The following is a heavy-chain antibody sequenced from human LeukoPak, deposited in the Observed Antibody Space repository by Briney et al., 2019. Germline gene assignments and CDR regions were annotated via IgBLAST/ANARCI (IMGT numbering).Heavy chain of an antibody. CDR2: IYYSGST. CDR1: GGSISSSSYY. CDR3: AGWYSSGWYPYYYYGMDV. D-gene: IGHD6-19*01. Sequence: SETLSLTCTVSGGSISSSSYYWGWIRQPPGKGLEWIGSIYYSGSTYYNPSLKSRVTISVDTSKNQFSLKLSSVTAADTAVYYCAGWYSSGWYPYYYYGMDVWGQGTTVTVSS. V-gene: IGHV4-39*01. J-gene: IGHJ6*02.